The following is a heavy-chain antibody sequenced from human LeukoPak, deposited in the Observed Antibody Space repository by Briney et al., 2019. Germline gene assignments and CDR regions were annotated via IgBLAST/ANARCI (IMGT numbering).Heavy chain of an antibody. J-gene: IGHJ4*02. CDR3: ATGLTSTRFDF. CDR2: ISWDGDTT. V-gene: IGHV3-43*01. Sequence: RGGSLRLSCAASGITFEDYNMHWIRQAPGKGLEWVSLISWDGDTTYDADPVKGRFTISRDNSANSLYLQMNSLRSEDTAVYYCATGLTSTRFDFWGQGTLVTVSS. CDR1: GITFEDYN. D-gene: IGHD1-1*01.